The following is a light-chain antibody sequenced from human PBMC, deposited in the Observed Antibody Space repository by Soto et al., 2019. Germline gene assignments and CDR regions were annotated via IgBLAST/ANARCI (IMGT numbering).Light chain of an antibody. J-gene: IGKJ1*01. CDR2: GAS. Sequence: EIVLTQSPGTLSLSPGERATLSCRASQSVNSNYLAWYQQTPGQGPRLLMYGASSRATGIPDRFSGSGSGTDFTLTISRLEPEDFAVYYCQRDDNSPRTFGQGTKVEIQ. CDR1: QSVNSNY. CDR3: QRDDNSPRT. V-gene: IGKV3-20*01.